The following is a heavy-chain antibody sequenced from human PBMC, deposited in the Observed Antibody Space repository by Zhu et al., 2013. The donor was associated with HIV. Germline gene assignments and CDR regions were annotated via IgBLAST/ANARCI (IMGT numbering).Heavy chain of an antibody. CDR3: ASEVASSYYFDY. CDR2: ISPSGDST. CDR1: GYTLSGHY. D-gene: IGHD5-12*01. Sequence: VQSGAEVKEPGASVKLSCKASGYTLSGHYIHWVRQAPGQGLEWMGLISPSGDSTNFVEKFQGRVTMARDTSTNTGYMEMSSLRSEDTAVYYCASEVASSYYFDYWGQGTLVTVSS. V-gene: IGHV1-46*01. J-gene: IGHJ4*02.